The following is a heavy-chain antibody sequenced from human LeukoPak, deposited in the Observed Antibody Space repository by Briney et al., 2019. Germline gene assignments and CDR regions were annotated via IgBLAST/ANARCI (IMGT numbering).Heavy chain of an antibody. V-gene: IGHV3-33*01. D-gene: IGHD4-23*01. CDR3: ARDLGGGNSWGYFDY. CDR2: IWYDGSNK. Sequence: PGGSLRLSCAASGFTFSSYGMHWVREAPGKGLEWVAVIWYDGSNKYYADSVKGRFPISRDNSKNTLYLQMNSLRAEDTAVYYCARDLGGGNSWGYFDYWGQGTLVTVSS. J-gene: IGHJ4*02. CDR1: GFTFSSYG.